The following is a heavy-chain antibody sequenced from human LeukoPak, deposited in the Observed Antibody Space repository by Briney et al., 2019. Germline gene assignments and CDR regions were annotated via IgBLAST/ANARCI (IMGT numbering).Heavy chain of an antibody. CDR3: ARDSGGALDC. CDR1: GCTISRYW. D-gene: IGHD3-10*01. V-gene: IGHV3-7*01. Sequence: GGSLTLSCAASGCTISRYWLVWVRQAPGKGLDWVANIKKDGSEKNYGDSVKGRFTISRDNAKNSMYLQINSLRVEDTAVYYCARDSGGALDCWGQGTLVTVSS. J-gene: IGHJ4*02. CDR2: IKKDGSEK.